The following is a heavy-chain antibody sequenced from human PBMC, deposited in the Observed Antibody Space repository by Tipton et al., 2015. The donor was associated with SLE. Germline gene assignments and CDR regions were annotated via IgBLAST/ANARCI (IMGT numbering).Heavy chain of an antibody. V-gene: IGHV5-51*01. CDR1: GYSFTTYW. CDR2: IYPGDSDT. Sequence: VQLVQSGAEVKKPGESLKISCKGSGYSFTTYWIGWVRQMPGKGLEWMGIIYPGDSDTMYSPSFRGQVTISADNSISTAYLQWSSLKASDTAMYYCARQDQRGYCYYGMDVWGQGTTVTVSS. CDR3: ARQDQRGYCYYGMDV. J-gene: IGHJ6*02. D-gene: IGHD3-3*01.